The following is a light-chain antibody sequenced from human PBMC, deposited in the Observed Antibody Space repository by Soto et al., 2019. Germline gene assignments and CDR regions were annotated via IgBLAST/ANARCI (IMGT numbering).Light chain of an antibody. CDR3: QQYHNSIT. V-gene: IGKV3-15*01. J-gene: IGKJ5*01. CDR2: GAS. CDR1: QSVSSN. Sequence: VSTKSPATMFVSPGERATLSCRASQSVSSNLAWYQQKPGQAPRLLIYGASTRATGIPARFSGSGSGTEFTLTISSLQSEDFAVCYCQQYHNSITFGQGTRLENK.